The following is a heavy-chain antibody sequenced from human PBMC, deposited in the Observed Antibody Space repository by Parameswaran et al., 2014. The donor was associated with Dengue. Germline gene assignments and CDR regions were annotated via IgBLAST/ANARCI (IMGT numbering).Heavy chain of an antibody. CDR2: IIPIFGTA. V-gene: IGHV1-69*01. CDR3: EILIDDYGDYYYGMDV. J-gene: IGHJ6*02. D-gene: IGHD4-17*01. Sequence: SWVRQAPGQGLEWMGGIIPIFGTANYAQKFQGRVTITADEFTSTAYMELSSLRSEDTAVYYCEILIDDYGDYYYGMDVWGQGTTVTVSS.